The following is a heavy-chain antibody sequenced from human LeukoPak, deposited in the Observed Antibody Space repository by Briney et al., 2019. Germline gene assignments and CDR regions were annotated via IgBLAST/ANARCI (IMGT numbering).Heavy chain of an antibody. D-gene: IGHD3-22*01. CDR1: GFTFSSYE. CDR2: ISSSGNTI. CDR3: ARESPPQYSYDSSSYLGPMDAFDI. V-gene: IGHV3-48*03. Sequence: GGSLRLSCAACGFTFSSYEMNWVRQAPGKGLDGVSYISSSGNTIYYADSVKGRFTISRDNATNSLYLQINSMRAEDTAVYYCARESPPQYSYDSSSYLGPMDAFDIWGQGTMVTVSS. J-gene: IGHJ3*02.